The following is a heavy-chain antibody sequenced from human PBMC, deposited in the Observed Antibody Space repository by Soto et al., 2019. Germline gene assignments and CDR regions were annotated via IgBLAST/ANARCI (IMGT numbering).Heavy chain of an antibody. Sequence: GGSLRLSCAASGFTVSDYYMSWIRQAPGKGLEWVSYISSSGSTIYYADSVKGRFTISRDNAKNSLYLQMNSLRAEDTAVYYCARDDYGSSRKSYYYYMDVWGKGTTVTVSS. CDR1: GFTVSDYY. J-gene: IGHJ6*03. V-gene: IGHV3-11*01. CDR3: ARDDYGSSRKSYYYYMDV. D-gene: IGHD6-13*01. CDR2: ISSSGSTI.